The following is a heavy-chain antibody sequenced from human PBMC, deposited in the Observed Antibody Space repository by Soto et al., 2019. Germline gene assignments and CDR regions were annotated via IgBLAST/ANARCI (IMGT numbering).Heavy chain of an antibody. CDR2: MNPNSGNT. J-gene: IGHJ6*03. CDR1: GYTFTSYD. Sequence: ASVKVSCKASGYTFTSYDINWVRQATGEGLEWMGWMNPNSGNTGYAQKFQGRVTMTRNTSISTAYMELSSLRSEDTAVYYCATLGYCSSTSCSSTFYYYYMDVWGKGTTVTVS. CDR3: ATLGYCSSTSCSSTFYYYYMDV. D-gene: IGHD2-2*01. V-gene: IGHV1-8*01.